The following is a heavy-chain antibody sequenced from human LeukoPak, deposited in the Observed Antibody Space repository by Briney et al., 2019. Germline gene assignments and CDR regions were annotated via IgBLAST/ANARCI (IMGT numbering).Heavy chain of an antibody. CDR2: ISSDGSYK. J-gene: IGHJ6*02. V-gene: IGHV3-30*18. Sequence: GGSLRLSCAASGFTFSSYGMPWVRQAPGKGLEWVSAISSDGSYKYYADSVKGRFTISSDNSKSTLYLQMDSLRDEDGAVYYCAKSIKDIAMVRGVMEAYFYGMGVWGQGTTVTGSS. CDR3: AKSIKDIAMVRGVMEAYFYGMGV. CDR1: GFTFSSYG. D-gene: IGHD3-10*01.